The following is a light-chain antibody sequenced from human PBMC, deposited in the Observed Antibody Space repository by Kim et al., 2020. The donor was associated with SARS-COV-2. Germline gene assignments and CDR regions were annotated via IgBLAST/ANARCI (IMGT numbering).Light chain of an antibody. CDR3: HQYNDWRK. J-gene: IGKJ2*01. V-gene: IGKV3-15*01. Sequence: EIVMPHSPATLSVSPGERATLSCRASQNIRDNLAWYQQKPGQAPRLLIYDASTRATDITARFSGSGSGTEFTLTISSLQSEDCALYYCHQYNDWRKFGQGAKVDIK. CDR2: DAS. CDR1: QNIRDN.